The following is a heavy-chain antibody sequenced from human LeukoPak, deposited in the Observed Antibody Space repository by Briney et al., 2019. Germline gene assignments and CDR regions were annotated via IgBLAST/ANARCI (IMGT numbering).Heavy chain of an antibody. D-gene: IGHD5-12*01. Sequence: ASVKVSCKASGYTFTSYGISWVRQAPGQGLEWMGWINAYNGNTNYAQKLQGRVTMTTDTSTSTAYMELRSLRSDDTAVYYCARDRESGGYSGYGHRFDYWGQGTLVTVSS. J-gene: IGHJ4*02. V-gene: IGHV1-18*01. CDR2: INAYNGNT. CDR3: ARDRESGGYSGYGHRFDY. CDR1: GYTFTSYG.